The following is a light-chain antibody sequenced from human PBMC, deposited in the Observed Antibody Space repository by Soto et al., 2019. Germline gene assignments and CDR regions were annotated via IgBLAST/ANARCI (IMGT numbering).Light chain of an antibody. CDR2: EGS. CDR1: QSVSNW. CDR3: QQYDTYSRT. Sequence: DIQMTQSPSALSASVGDRVTITCRASQSVSNWLAWYRQKPGEAPKLLIYEGSTLERGVPSRFSGSGSGTXXXXTXXXXXPXXXXTFYCQQYDTYSRTFGQGTKVEVK. V-gene: IGKV1-5*03. J-gene: IGKJ1*01.